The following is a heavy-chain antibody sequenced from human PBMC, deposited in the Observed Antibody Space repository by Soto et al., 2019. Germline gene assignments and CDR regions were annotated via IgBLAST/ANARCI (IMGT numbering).Heavy chain of an antibody. CDR1: GFTFSSYG. CDR2: ISYDGSNK. Sequence: GGSLRLSCAASGFTFSSYGMHWVRQAPGKGLEWVAVISYDGSNKYYADSVKGRFTISRDNSKNTLYLQMNSLRAEDTAVYYCAKAGVVAATGRFSWFDPWGQGTLVTVSS. J-gene: IGHJ5*02. CDR3: AKAGVVAATGRFSWFDP. V-gene: IGHV3-30*18. D-gene: IGHD2-15*01.